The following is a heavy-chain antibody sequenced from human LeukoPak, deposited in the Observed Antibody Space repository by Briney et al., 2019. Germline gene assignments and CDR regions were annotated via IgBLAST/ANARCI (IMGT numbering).Heavy chain of an antibody. J-gene: IGHJ4*02. D-gene: IGHD3-22*01. V-gene: IGHV3-23*01. CDR3: AKDSSSGYYYPTTAFDY. CDR1: GFTFSSYA. Sequence: GGSLRLSCAASGFTFSSYAMSWVRQAPGKGLEWVSAISVSGGSTYYADSVKGRFTISRDNSKNTLYLQMNSLRAEDTAVYYCAKDSSSGYYYPTTAFDYWGQGTLVTVSS. CDR2: ISVSGGST.